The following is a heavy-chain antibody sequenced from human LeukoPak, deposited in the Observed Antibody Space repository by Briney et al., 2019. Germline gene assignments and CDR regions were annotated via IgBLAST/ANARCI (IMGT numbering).Heavy chain of an antibody. CDR3: ASLSGTRECYYSRMDV. D-gene: IGHD1-26*01. CDR2: INPNSGGT. CDR1: GYTFTGYY. Sequence: GASVKVSCKASGYTFTGYYMHWVRQAPGQGLEWMGRINPNSGGTNYAQKFQGRVTMTRDTSISIAYMELSRLKSDDTAVYYCASLSGTRECYYSRMDVGVQGTT. J-gene: IGHJ6*01. V-gene: IGHV1-2*06.